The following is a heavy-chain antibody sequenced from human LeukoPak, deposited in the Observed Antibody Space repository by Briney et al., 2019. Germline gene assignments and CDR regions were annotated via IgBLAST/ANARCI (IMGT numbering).Heavy chain of an antibody. CDR2: IYYSGST. D-gene: IGHD6-6*01. CDR3: ARGIAARSFDY. Sequence: SETLSLTCTVSGGSLSSYYWSWIRQPPGKGLEWIGYIYYSGSTNYNPSLKSRVAISVDTSKNQFSLKLSSVTAADTAVYYCARGIAARSFDYWGQGTLVTVSS. J-gene: IGHJ4*02. V-gene: IGHV4-59*01. CDR1: GGSLSSYY.